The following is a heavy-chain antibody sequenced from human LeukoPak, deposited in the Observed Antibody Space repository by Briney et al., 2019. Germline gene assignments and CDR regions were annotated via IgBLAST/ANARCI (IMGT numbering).Heavy chain of an antibody. CDR3: ARENPYSSSGDWFDP. J-gene: IGHJ5*02. V-gene: IGHV4-61*02. D-gene: IGHD6-6*01. Sequence: SETLSLTCTVSGDSISSGSHYWSWIRRPAGKGLAWIGRIHTSGSTNYNPSLKSRVTISVDTSKNQFSLSLSSVTAADTAVYYCARENPYSSSGDWFDPWGQGTLVTVSS. CDR1: GDSISSGSHY. CDR2: IHTSGST.